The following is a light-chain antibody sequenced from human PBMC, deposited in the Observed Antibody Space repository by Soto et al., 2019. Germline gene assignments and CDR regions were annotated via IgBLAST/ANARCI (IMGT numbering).Light chain of an antibody. J-gene: IGKJ4*01. Sequence: DIQMTQSPSSLSASVGDRVTITSQASQDISNSISWYQQRPGKAPKLVIHDASTLETGVPSRLSGSGSGTEFTFTITTLQSEDIATYYCHQYHSLPLTFGGGTKVEIK. V-gene: IGKV1-33*01. CDR1: QDISNS. CDR3: HQYHSLPLT. CDR2: DAS.